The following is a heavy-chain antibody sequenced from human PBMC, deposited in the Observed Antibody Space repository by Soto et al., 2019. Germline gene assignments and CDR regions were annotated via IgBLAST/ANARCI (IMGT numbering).Heavy chain of an antibody. Sequence: QVQLVQSGAEVKKPESSVKVSCKTSGGTFVRHVISWVRQAPGQGPEWMGKINPLSGIDNYAQKFQDRVTFTADTAASTAYMELSSLRSDDTAVYYCATPACSATWFAPSHKLDPWGQGTLVTVSS. CDR1: GGTFVRHV. CDR3: ATPACSATWFAPSHKLDP. D-gene: IGHD3-10*01. CDR2: INPLSGID. V-gene: IGHV1-69*09. J-gene: IGHJ5*02.